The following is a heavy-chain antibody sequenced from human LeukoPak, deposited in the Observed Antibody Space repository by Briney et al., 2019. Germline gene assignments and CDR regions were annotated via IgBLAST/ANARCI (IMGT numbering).Heavy chain of an antibody. J-gene: IGHJ3*02. CDR3: ARGLSYSPDAFDI. CDR2: IYYSGST. V-gene: IGHV4-31*03. D-gene: IGHD3-10*01. Sequence: SETLSLTCTVSGGSISCGGYYWSWIRQHPGKGLEWIGYIYYSGSTYYNPSLKSRVTISVDTSKNQFSLKLSSVTAADTAVYYCARGLSYSPDAFDIWGQGTMVTVSS. CDR1: GGSISCGGYY.